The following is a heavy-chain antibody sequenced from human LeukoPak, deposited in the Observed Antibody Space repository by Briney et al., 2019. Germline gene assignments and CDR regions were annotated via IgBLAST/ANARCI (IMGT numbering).Heavy chain of an antibody. Sequence: SETLSLTCTVSGGSISSYYWSWIRQPPGKGLEWIGYIYYSGSTNYNPSLKSRVTISVDTSKNQFSLKLSSVTAADTTVYYCARAHDAFDIWGQGTMVTVSS. J-gene: IGHJ3*02. CDR2: IYYSGST. CDR3: ARAHDAFDI. V-gene: IGHV4-59*01. CDR1: GGSISSYY.